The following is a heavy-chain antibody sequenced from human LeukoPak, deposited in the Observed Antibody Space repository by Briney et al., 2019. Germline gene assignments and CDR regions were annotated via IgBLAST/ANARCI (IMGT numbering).Heavy chain of an antibody. J-gene: IGHJ3*01. CDR3: ARDASLQTGAFDV. CDR2: IFHSGST. CDR1: GGSISRSDW. V-gene: IGHV4-4*02. D-gene: IGHD5-24*01. Sequence: SGNLSLTCAVSGGSISRSDWWSWVRQSPGKGLEWIGEIFHSGSTKYNPSLKSRVTISVDKSKNQFSLNLTSVTVADTAMYYCARDASLQTGAFDVWGQGTMVTVSS.